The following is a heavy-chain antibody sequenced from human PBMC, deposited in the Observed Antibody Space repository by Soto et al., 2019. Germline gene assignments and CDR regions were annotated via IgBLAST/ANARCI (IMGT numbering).Heavy chain of an antibody. CDR2: ISGSGGST. Sequence: GGSLRLSCAASGFTFSSYAMSWVRQAPGKGLEWVSAISGSGGSTYYAYSVKGRFTISRDNSKNTLYLQMNSLRAEDTAVYYCAESSHCSSTSCYLDYWGQGTLVTVSS. CDR1: GFTFSSYA. CDR3: AESSHCSSTSCYLDY. V-gene: IGHV3-23*01. D-gene: IGHD2-2*01. J-gene: IGHJ4*02.